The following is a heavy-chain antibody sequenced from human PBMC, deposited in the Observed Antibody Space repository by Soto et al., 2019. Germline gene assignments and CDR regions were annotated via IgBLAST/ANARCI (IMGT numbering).Heavy chain of an antibody. J-gene: IGHJ6*02. V-gene: IGHV1-24*01. CDR1: GYTLTELS. Sequence: QVQLVQSGAEVKKPGASVKVSCKVSGYTLTELSMHWVRQAPGKGLEWMGGFDPEDGETIYAQKFQGRITRTEDTSKDTDYMELSSLRSEDTAVYYCATKGRWYVGYYYYGMDVWGQGTTVTVSS. CDR2: FDPEDGET. D-gene: IGHD6-13*01. CDR3: ATKGRWYVGYYYYGMDV.